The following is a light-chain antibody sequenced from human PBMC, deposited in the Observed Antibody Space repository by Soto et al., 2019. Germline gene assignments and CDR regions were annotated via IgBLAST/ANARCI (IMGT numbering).Light chain of an antibody. Sequence: QSALTQPASVSGSPGQSITISCTGTSSDVGSYNLVSWYQQLPGKAPKLMIYEVGKRPSGVSNRFSGSKSGNTASLTISGLQAEDEADYHCCSYAGSSTLYVFGTGTKLTVL. CDR2: EVG. CDR3: CSYAGSSTLYV. CDR1: SSDVGSYNL. J-gene: IGLJ1*01. V-gene: IGLV2-23*02.